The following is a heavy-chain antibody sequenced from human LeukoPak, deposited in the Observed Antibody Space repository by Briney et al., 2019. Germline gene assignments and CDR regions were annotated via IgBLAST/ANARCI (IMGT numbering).Heavy chain of an antibody. V-gene: IGHV1-18*01. CDR2: INTFSGST. Sequence: GASVKVSCKVSGYIFTVYGISWVRQAPGQGLEWMGWINTFSGSTYYAQKFRGRATMTTDTSTSTAYMDLRSLRSDDTAVYYCARWRYDFWSGYSDYWGQGTLVTVSS. D-gene: IGHD3-3*01. CDR3: ARWRYDFWSGYSDY. J-gene: IGHJ4*02. CDR1: GYIFTVYG.